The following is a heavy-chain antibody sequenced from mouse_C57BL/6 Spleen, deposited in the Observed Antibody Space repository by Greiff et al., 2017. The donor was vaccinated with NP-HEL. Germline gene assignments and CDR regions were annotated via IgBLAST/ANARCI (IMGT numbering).Heavy chain of an antibody. CDR3: ARGIYGSSYYWYFDV. D-gene: IGHD1-1*01. Sequence: EVQLQQSGPELVKPGASVKMSCKASGYTFTDYNMHWVKQSHGKSLEWIGYINPNNGGTSYNQKFKGKATLTVNKSSSTAYMELRSLTSEDSAVYYCARGIYGSSYYWYFDVWGTGTTVTVSS. CDR2: INPNNGGT. V-gene: IGHV1-22*01. J-gene: IGHJ1*03. CDR1: GYTFTDYN.